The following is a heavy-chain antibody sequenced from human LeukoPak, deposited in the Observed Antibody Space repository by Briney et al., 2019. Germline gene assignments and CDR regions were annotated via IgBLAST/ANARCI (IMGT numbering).Heavy chain of an antibody. Sequence: GASVKVSCKASGYTFTGYYMHWVRQAPGQGLEWMGWIYPNSGGTNYAQKFQGRVTMTRDTSISTAYMELSRLRSDDTAVYYCARDAIVGATKDAFDIWGQGTMVTVSS. V-gene: IGHV1-2*02. CDR3: ARDAIVGATKDAFDI. CDR2: IYPNSGGT. D-gene: IGHD1-26*01. CDR1: GYTFTGYY. J-gene: IGHJ3*02.